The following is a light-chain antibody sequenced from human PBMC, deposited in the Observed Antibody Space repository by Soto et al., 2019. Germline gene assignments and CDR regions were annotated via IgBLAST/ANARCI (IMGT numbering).Light chain of an antibody. CDR1: QDIKNY. J-gene: IGKJ4*01. Sequence: DLQMTQSPSSLSASVGDRVTITCHASQDIKNYLNWYQQIPGKAPILLIYDASNLKAGVPSRFSGSGSGTHFTFTISSLQPEDVATYYCQHYDHLPPLSFGGGTKVEIK. CDR2: DAS. V-gene: IGKV1-33*01. CDR3: QHYDHLPPLS.